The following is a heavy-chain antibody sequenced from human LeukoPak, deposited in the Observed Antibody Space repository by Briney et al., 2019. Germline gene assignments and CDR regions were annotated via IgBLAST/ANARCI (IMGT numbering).Heavy chain of an antibody. Sequence: PGRSLRLSCAASGFTFDDYAMHWVRQAPGKGLEWVSGISWNSGSIGYADSVKGRFTISRDNAKNSLYLQMNSLRAEDMALYYCAKGGGKMTTSPVFDYWGQGTLVTVSS. CDR1: GFTFDDYA. J-gene: IGHJ4*02. CDR3: AKGGGKMTTSPVFDY. CDR2: ISWNSGSI. D-gene: IGHD4-11*01. V-gene: IGHV3-9*03.